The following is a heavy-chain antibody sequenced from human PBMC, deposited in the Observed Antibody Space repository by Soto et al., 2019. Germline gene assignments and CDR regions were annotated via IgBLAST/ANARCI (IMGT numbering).Heavy chain of an antibody. V-gene: IGHV1-3*01. CDR2: INAGNGNT. D-gene: IGHD2-15*01. CDR3: ARDLGGWPDY. CDR1: GYTFTSYA. Sequence: QVQLVQSGAEVKKPGASVKVSCKASGYTFTSYAMHWVRQAPGQRLEWMGWINAGNGNTKYSQKLQGRVTVTKDTAASTAYMELSSLRSEDTAVYYCARDLGGWPDYWGQGTLVTVSS. J-gene: IGHJ4*02.